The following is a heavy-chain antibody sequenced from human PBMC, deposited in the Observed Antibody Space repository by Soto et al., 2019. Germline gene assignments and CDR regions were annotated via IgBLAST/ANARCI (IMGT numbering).Heavy chain of an antibody. CDR2: IKQDGSEK. CDR3: AAGIQLWLPKFDY. Sequence: PGGSLRLSCAASAFTFSSYWMSWVRQAPGKGLEWVANIKQDGSEKYYVDSVKGRFTISRDNAKNSLYLQMNSLRAEDTAVYYCAAGIQLWLPKFDYWGQGTLVTVSS. D-gene: IGHD5-18*01. V-gene: IGHV3-7*01. J-gene: IGHJ4*02. CDR1: AFTFSSYW.